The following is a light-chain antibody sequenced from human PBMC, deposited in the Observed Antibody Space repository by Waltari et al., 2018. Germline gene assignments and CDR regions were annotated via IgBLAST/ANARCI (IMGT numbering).Light chain of an antibody. CDR1: GLRSFY. CDR2: GKN. CDR3: NSRDSSSSHQL. V-gene: IGLV3-19*01. Sequence: SSELTQDPAVSVALGQTVRITCQGDGLRSFYASWYQQKPGQAPILVIYGKNNRPSGNPHRFSGSTSGNTASLTITGAQAEDEADYYCNSRDSSSSHQLFGGGTKLTVL. J-gene: IGLJ2*01.